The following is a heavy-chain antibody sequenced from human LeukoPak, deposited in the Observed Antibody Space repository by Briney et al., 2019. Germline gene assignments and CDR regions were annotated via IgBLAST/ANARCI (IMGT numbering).Heavy chain of an antibody. J-gene: IGHJ4*02. CDR2: ISSSSSYI. D-gene: IGHD3-10*01. CDR3: ASLEDYGSGSWTEPFDY. Sequence: GGSLRLSCAASGFTFSSYSMNWVRQAPGKGLEWVSSISSSSSYIYYADSVKGRFTISRDNAKNSLYLQMNSLSAEDTAVYYCASLEDYGSGSWTEPFDYWGQGTLVTVSS. CDR1: GFTFSSYS. V-gene: IGHV3-21*01.